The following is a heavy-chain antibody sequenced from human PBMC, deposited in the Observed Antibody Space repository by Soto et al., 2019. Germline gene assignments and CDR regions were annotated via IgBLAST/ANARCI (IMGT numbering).Heavy chain of an antibody. D-gene: IGHD2-2*01. CDR2: IGESGTPT. CDR3: ARYIPGVRYYGMDV. CDR1: GFTFSSYA. V-gene: IGHV3-23*01. J-gene: IGHJ6*02. Sequence: GSLRLSCAAPGFTFSSYAMKWDRQAPGKGLEWVSLIGESGTPTYYADSVKGRFTISRDNSGNTLFLEMYSLRAEDTAVYYCARYIPGVRYYGMDVWGQGTTVTVSS.